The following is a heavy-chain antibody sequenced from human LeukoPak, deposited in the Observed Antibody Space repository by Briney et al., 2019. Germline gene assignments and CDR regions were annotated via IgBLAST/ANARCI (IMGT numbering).Heavy chain of an antibody. V-gene: IGHV1-69*06. Sequence: SVKVSCKASGGTFSSYAISWVRQAPGQGLEWMRGIIPIFGTANYAQKFQGRVTITADKSTSTAYMELSSLRSEDTAVHYCASAAFYYYYMDVWGKGTTVTVSS. J-gene: IGHJ6*03. CDR2: IIPIFGTA. CDR1: GGTFSSYA. CDR3: ASAAFYYYYMDV.